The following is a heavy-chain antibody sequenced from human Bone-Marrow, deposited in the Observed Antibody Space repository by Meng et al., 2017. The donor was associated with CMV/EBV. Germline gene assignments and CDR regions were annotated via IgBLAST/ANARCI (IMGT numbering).Heavy chain of an antibody. CDR3: ARDTGSLVYFDY. Sequence: GESLKISCAASGFTFDDYGMSWVRQAPGKGLEWVSTISASRSYLYYADSLKGRFTISRDNAKNSLYLQMNSLRPEDTAVYYCARDTGSLVYFDYWGQGTLVTVSS. V-gene: IGHV3-21*01. CDR2: ISASRSYL. D-gene: IGHD2-8*02. CDR1: GFTFDDYG. J-gene: IGHJ4*02.